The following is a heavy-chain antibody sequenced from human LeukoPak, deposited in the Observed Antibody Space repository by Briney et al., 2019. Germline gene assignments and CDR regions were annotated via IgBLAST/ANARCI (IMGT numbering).Heavy chain of an antibody. Sequence: PGRSLRLSCAASGFTVSSNYMSWVRQAPGKGLEWVSVIYSGGSTYYADSVKGRFTISRDNSKNTLYLQMNSLRAEDTAVYYCARVPGYDDYGDFYYFDYWGQGTLVTVSS. V-gene: IGHV3-53*01. CDR2: IYSGGST. D-gene: IGHD4-17*01. J-gene: IGHJ4*02. CDR1: GFTVSSNY. CDR3: ARVPGYDDYGDFYYFDY.